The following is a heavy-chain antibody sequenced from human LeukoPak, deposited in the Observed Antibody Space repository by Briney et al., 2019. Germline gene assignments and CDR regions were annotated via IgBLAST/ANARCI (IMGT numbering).Heavy chain of an antibody. CDR2: IRGSGGST. CDR1: GFTFSSYA. J-gene: IGHJ4*02. D-gene: IGHD2-2*02. V-gene: IGHV3-23*01. Sequence: GGSLRLSCAASGFTFSSYAMSWVRQAPGKGLEWVSAIRGSGGSTYYADSVKGRFTISRDNSKNTLYLQMNSLRAEDTAVYYCAKDGHCSSTSWYTYDYWGQGTLVTVSS. CDR3: AKDGHCSSTSWYTYDY.